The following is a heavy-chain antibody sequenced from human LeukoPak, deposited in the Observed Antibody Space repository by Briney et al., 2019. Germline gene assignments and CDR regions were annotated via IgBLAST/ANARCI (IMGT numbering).Heavy chain of an antibody. V-gene: IGHV4-4*09. D-gene: IGHD6-19*01. Sequence: SQTLSLTCTVSGASISSYYWSWIRQPPGKGLEWIGYIYTSETTNYNPSLRSRVTISIDTSKNQFSLRLSSVTAADTAVYYCARHRSPSSLSYFDIWGQGTLVIVSS. CDR1: GASISSYY. CDR2: IYTSETT. CDR3: ARHRSPSSLSYFDI. J-gene: IGHJ4*02.